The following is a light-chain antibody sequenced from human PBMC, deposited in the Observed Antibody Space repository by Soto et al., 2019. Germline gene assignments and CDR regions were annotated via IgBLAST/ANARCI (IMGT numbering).Light chain of an antibody. CDR1: SGDVGTYNY. CDR2: EVS. Sequence: QPVLTQPASVSGSPGQSITISCTGTSGDVGTYNYVSWYQQHPGKAPKLMIYEVSNRPSGISNRFSGSKSGNTASLTISGLQAEDGADYYCSSYIINSTLVIFGGGTKLTVL. CDR3: SSYIINSTLVI. J-gene: IGLJ2*01. V-gene: IGLV2-14*01.